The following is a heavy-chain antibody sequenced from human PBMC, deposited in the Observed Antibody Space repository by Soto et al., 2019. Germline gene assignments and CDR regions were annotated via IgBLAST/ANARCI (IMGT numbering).Heavy chain of an antibody. Sequence: PSETLSLTCTVSGDSIGGVGYWSCIRQCPGRGLDWIGCISSSGSTYYNPALNNRISLSLDTSQNQFSLKLLSVTAADTAIYYCARSGVTGIVIPSHWFDPWGQGTLVTVYS. J-gene: IGHJ5*02. V-gene: IGHV4-31*03. CDR3: ARSGVTGIVIPSHWFDP. CDR1: GDSIGGVGY. CDR2: ISSSGST. D-gene: IGHD2-21*02.